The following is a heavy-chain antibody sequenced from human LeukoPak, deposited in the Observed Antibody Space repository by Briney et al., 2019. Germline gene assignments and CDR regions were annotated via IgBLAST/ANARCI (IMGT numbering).Heavy chain of an antibody. V-gene: IGHV4-34*01. D-gene: IGHD2-8*01. Sequence: PSETLSLTCAVYGGSFSGYYWSWIRQPPGKGLERIGEINHSGSTNYNPSLKSRVTISVDTSKNQFTLKLSSVTAADTAVYYCARPRSRVSWFDPWGQGTLVTVSS. CDR3: ARPRSRVSWFDP. J-gene: IGHJ5*02. CDR1: GGSFSGYY. CDR2: INHSGST.